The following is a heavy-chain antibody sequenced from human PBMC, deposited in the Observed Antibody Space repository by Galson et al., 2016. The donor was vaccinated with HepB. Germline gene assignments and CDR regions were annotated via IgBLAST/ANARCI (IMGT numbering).Heavy chain of an antibody. CDR3: ARDRAHAGLETRGVIGY. CDR1: GLTFSNYA. J-gene: IGHJ4*02. V-gene: IGHV3-23*01. CDR2: ISGSGGRSTSGDT. Sequence: SLRLSCAVSGLTFSNYAMSWVRQAPGKGLEWVSTISGSGGRSTSGDTYYADSVKGRFTISRDNSKNMLYLQMNSLRAEDTAVYYCARDRAHAGLETRGVIGYWGQGTLVTVSS. D-gene: IGHD3-10*01.